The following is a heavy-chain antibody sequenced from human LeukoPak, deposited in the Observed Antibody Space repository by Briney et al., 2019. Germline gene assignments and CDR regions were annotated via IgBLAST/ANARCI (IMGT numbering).Heavy chain of an antibody. V-gene: IGHV1-46*01. Sequence: GASVKVSCKASGYTLTSYYMHWVRQASGQGLEWMAMINPSGGSTTYAQKFQGRVTMTRDTSTSTVYMELSSLRSDDTAVYYCARATAAGRRLDYWGQGTLVTVSS. CDR3: ARATAAGRRLDY. J-gene: IGHJ4*02. D-gene: IGHD6-13*01. CDR2: INPSGGST. CDR1: GYTLTSYY.